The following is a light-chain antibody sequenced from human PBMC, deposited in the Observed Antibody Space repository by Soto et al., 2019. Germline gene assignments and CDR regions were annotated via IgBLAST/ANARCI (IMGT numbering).Light chain of an antibody. CDR3: QTWGSGIVV. Sequence: QLVLTQSPSASASLGASVKLTCTLSSGHSNYAIAWHQQQSEKGPRYLMTLNSDGSHSKGDGIPDRFSGSSSGAERYLTISCLQSEDEADYYCQTWGSGIVVFGGGTKVTVL. J-gene: IGLJ2*01. CDR1: SGHSNYA. V-gene: IGLV4-69*01. CDR2: LNSDGSH.